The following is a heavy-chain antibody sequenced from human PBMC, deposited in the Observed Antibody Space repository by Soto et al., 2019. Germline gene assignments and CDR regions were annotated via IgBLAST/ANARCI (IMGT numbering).Heavy chain of an antibody. CDR2: IKQDGSEK. Sequence: PGGSLRLSCAASGFTFSSYWMSWVRQAPGKGLEWVANIKQDGSEKYYVDSVKGRFTISRDNAKNSLYLQMNSLRAEDTALYYCARDSHDFWSGYYRWIDYWGQGTLVTVSS. D-gene: IGHD3-3*01. CDR1: GFTFSSYW. J-gene: IGHJ4*02. V-gene: IGHV3-7*01. CDR3: ARDSHDFWSGYYRWIDY.